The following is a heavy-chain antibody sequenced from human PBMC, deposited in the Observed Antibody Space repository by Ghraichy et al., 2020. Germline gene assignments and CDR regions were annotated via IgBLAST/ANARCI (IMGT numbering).Heavy chain of an antibody. V-gene: IGHV3-23*01. J-gene: IGHJ3*02. CDR2: ISGSGGST. Sequence: GESLNISCAASGFTFSSYAMSWVRQAPGKGLEWVSAISGSGGSTYYADSVKGRFTISRDNSKNTLYLQMNSLRAEDTAVYYCAKFFELERRKDAFDIWGQGTMVTVSS. CDR1: GFTFSSYA. D-gene: IGHD1-1*01. CDR3: AKFFELERRKDAFDI.